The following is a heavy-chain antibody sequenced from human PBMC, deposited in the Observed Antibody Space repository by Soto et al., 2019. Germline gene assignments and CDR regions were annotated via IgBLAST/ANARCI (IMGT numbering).Heavy chain of an antibody. CDR1: GGTFSSYT. D-gene: IGHD2-2*01. J-gene: IGHJ4*02. CDR2: IIPILGIA. V-gene: IGHV1-69*04. Sequence: PSVKVSCKASGGTFSSYTISWVRQAPGQGLEWMGRIIPILGIANYAQKFQGRVTITADKSTSTAYMELSSLRSEDTAVYYCARDTPRYCSSTSYPSPFDYWGQGTLVTVSS. CDR3: ARDTPRYCSSTSYPSPFDY.